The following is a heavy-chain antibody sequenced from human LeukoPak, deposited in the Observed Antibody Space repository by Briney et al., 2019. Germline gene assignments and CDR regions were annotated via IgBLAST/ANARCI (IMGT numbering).Heavy chain of an antibody. Sequence: SETLSLTCTVSGGSIRSSSYYWGWIRQPPGKGLEWIGSGYYSGDTYYNPSLKSRVTISADTSRNQFSLKLSSVTAADTAVYYCARVRPYSSGWYGGYYFDYWGQGTLVTVSS. D-gene: IGHD6-19*01. CDR2: GYYSGDT. J-gene: IGHJ4*02. V-gene: IGHV4-39*07. CDR3: ARVRPYSSGWYGGYYFDY. CDR1: GGSIRSSSYY.